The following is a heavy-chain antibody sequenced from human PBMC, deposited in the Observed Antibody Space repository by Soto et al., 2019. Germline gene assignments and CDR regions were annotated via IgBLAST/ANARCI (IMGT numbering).Heavy chain of an antibody. CDR1: GGSISSDY. V-gene: IGHV4-59*01. CDR3: AREGYYSGSGVDY. CDR2: IYYNGST. D-gene: IGHD3-10*01. Sequence: QVQLQESGPGLVKPSETLSLTCTVSGGSISSDYWSWIRQPPGKGLEWIGYIYYNGSTNYNPSLKSRVTISVDTSKNQFSLKLSSVTAADTAVYYCAREGYYSGSGVDYWGQGTLVTVSS. J-gene: IGHJ4*02.